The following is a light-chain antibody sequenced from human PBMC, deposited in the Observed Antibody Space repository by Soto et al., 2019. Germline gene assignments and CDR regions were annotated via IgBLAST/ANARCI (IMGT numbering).Light chain of an antibody. CDR2: VAS. Sequence: DIQMTQSPSTLSASVGDRVTITCRASQSLSWLAWYQQKPGKATKLLIYVASSLQSGVPSRFSGSGSGTEFTLTISSLQPDYFATYYSRQDNTYPWTFGQGTKVEIK. CDR1: QSLSW. CDR3: RQDNTYPWT. V-gene: IGKV1-5*03. J-gene: IGKJ1*01.